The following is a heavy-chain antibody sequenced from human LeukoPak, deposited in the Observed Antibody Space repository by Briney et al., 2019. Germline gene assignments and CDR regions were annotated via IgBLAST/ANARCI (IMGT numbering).Heavy chain of an antibody. V-gene: IGHV6-1*01. CDR3: ARGKFSAFDI. J-gene: IGHJ3*02. CDR2: TYYRSKWYN. Sequence: SQTLSHTFVISGDNVFESDVAWKWLRHSRSRGGEWLGRTYYRSKWYNDYAVSVRIRITVNLNTSTNQLSLQLNSVTPEDTAVYYCARGKFSAFDIWGRGTMVTVSS. D-gene: IGHD1-26*01. CDR1: GDNVFESDVA.